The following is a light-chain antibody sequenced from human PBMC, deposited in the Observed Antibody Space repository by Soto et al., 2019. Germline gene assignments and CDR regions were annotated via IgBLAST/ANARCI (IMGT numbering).Light chain of an antibody. Sequence: QSVLTQPPSVSGAPGQRVTISCTGSSSNIGATYDVQGYQQLPGTAPKLLIYGNSNRPSGVPDRFSGSKSGTSASLAITGPQADDEADYYCQSYDSSLSAHYVFGTGTKLTVX. CDR1: SSNIGATYD. V-gene: IGLV1-40*01. CDR3: QSYDSSLSAHYV. J-gene: IGLJ1*01. CDR2: GNS.